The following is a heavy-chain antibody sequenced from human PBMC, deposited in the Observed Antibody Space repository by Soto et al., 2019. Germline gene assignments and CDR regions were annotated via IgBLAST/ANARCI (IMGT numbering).Heavy chain of an antibody. J-gene: IGHJ5*02. CDR3: ARGRDYDIGRAQHNWFDP. CDR1: GGSFSGYY. Sequence: PSETLSLTCAVYGGSFSGYYWSWIRQPPGKGLEWIGEINHSGSTNYNPSLKSRVTISVDTSKNQFSLKLSSVTAADTAVYYCARGRDYDIGRAQHNWFDPWGQGTLVTVSS. D-gene: IGHD3-9*01. CDR2: INHSGST. V-gene: IGHV4-34*01.